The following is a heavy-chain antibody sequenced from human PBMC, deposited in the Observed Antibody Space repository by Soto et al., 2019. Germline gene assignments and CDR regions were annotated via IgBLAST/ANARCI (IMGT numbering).Heavy chain of an antibody. J-gene: IGHJ4*02. CDR1: GFTFSDYA. CDR2: VSHDGRNT. Sequence: VQLVESGGGVVQPGRSLRLSCAASGFTFSDYAMHWVRQAPGKGLEWVAVVSHDGRNTHYADSVKGRFTISRDSSKNTVSLEMTSLRAEDTAGYYCAKGGRQWLGTSGFNYWGQGGLVTVSS. CDR3: AKGGRQWLGTSGFNY. D-gene: IGHD6-19*01. V-gene: IGHV3-30*18.